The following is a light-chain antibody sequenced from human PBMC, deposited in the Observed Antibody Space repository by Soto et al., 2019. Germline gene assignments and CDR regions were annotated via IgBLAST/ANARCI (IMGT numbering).Light chain of an antibody. J-gene: IGKJ1*01. V-gene: IGKV3-20*01. CDR2: DVS. CDR1: HSVSSNY. CDR3: QQYGSSPT. Sequence: EIVLTQSPGTLSLSPGERATLSCRSSHSVSSNYLAWYQQKPGQAPRLLIYDVSSRATGIPDRFSGRGSGPDFTLTISRLEPVDSAVYYCQQYGSSPTFGQGTKVEIK.